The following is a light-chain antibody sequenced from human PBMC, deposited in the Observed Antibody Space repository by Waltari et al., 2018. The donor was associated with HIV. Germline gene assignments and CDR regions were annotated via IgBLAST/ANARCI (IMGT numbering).Light chain of an antibody. CDR3: CSYAGSYSWV. V-gene: IGLV2-11*01. CDR1: SSDVGGYNY. J-gene: IGLJ3*02. Sequence: QSALTQPRSVSGSPGQSVTISCTGTSSDVGGYNYVSWYQQHPGKAPKLMIYDGSKRPSGVPDRFSGSKSGNTASLTSSGLQAEDEADYYCCSYAGSYSWVFGGGTKLTVL. CDR2: DGS.